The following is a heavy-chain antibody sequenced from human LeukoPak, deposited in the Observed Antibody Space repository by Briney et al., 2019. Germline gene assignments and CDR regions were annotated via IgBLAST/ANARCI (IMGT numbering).Heavy chain of an antibody. CDR2: IYYSGST. V-gene: IGHV4-31*03. Sequence: SETLSLTCTVSGGSISSGGYYWSWIRQHPGKGLEWIGYIYYSGSTYYNPSLKSRVTISVDTSKNQFSLKLSSVTAADTAVYYCGRGVTGDIFDYWGQGTLVTVSS. CDR1: GGSISSGGYY. D-gene: IGHD7-27*01. J-gene: IGHJ4*02. CDR3: GRGVTGDIFDY.